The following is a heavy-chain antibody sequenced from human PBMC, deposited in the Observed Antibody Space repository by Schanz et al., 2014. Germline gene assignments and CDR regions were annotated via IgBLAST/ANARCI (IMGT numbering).Heavy chain of an antibody. CDR1: RGSIGSTNW. Sequence: QVQLQESGPGLVKPSGTLSLTCTISRGSIGSTNWWSWLRQSPRKGLGWISDIYETGRTNYNPSHRSGAPFAGEKPPTQFPLSLTAVTAADTAVYYCARLEYTSGWQGFDYWGQGILVTVSP. J-gene: IGHJ4*02. CDR3: ARLEYTSGWQGFDY. D-gene: IGHD1-1*01. CDR2: IYETGRT. V-gene: IGHV4-4*02.